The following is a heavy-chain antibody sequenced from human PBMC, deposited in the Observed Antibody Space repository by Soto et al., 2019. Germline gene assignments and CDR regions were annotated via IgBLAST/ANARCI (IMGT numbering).Heavy chain of an antibody. CDR3: ARVGSGYSYGFIYYYYYMXV. CDR1: GYTFTSYG. J-gene: IGHJ6*03. Sequence: ASVKVSCKASGYTFTSYGINWVRQATGQGLEWMGWMNPNSGNTGYAQKFQGRVTMTRNTSISTAYMELSSLRSEDTAVYYCARVGSGYSYGFIYYYYYMXVWGKGTTVTVSS. V-gene: IGHV1-8*01. CDR2: MNPNSGNT. D-gene: IGHD5-18*01.